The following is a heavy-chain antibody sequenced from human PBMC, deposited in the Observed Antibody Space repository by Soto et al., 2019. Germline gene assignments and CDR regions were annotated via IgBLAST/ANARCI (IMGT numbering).Heavy chain of an antibody. J-gene: IGHJ6*03. CDR3: ARRDYYYYYMDV. V-gene: IGHV4-59*08. CDR2: FYYIGST. CDR1: GGSISNYY. Sequence: SETLSLTCTVSGGSISNYYWSWIRQPPGKGLVWIGYFYYIGSTNYNPSLKSRFSISVYTSKNQFSLKLSSVTAADTAVYYCARRDYYYYYMDVWGKGTTVTVSS.